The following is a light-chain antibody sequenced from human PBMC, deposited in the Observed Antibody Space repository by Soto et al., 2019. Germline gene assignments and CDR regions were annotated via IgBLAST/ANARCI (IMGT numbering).Light chain of an antibody. J-gene: IGKJ3*01. V-gene: IGKV1-39*01. CDR2: AAS. CDR3: EQSYSALLFT. Sequence: DIQMTQFPSSLSASVGARVTITCRASQTIDRYLNWYQQKPGTVPKLLIYAASNLQSGVPARFSGSGSGTDFTLTITSLQPEDFATYYCEQSYSALLFTCGPGTKVDI. CDR1: QTIDRY.